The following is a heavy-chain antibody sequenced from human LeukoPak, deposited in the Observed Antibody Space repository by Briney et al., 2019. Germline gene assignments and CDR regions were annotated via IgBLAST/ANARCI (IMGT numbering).Heavy chain of an antibody. V-gene: IGHV1-18*01. J-gene: IGHJ4*02. CDR2: ISAHNGNT. D-gene: IGHD5-12*01. CDR1: GYTFTSYG. Sequence: ASVKVSCKASGYTFTSYGISWVRQAPGQGLEWMRWISAHNGNTKNAQKVQGRVTMTTDTSTRTAYMELRSLRSDDTAVYYCARDRGYSGYAEYYFAYWGQGTLVTVSS. CDR3: ARDRGYSGYAEYYFAY.